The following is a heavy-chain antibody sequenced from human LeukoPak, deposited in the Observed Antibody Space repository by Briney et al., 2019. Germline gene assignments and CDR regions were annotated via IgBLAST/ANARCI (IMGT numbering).Heavy chain of an antibody. J-gene: IGHJ4*02. CDR1: GYTFTSYY. CDR2: INPSGGST. Sequence: ASVKVSCKASGYTFTSYYMHWVRQAPGQGLEWMGIINPSGGSTSYAQKFQGRVTMTRDMSTSTVYMELSSLRSEDTAMYYCARDPQTPRIVGATKGFDYWGQGTLVTVSS. D-gene: IGHD1-26*01. V-gene: IGHV1-46*01. CDR3: ARDPQTPRIVGATKGFDY.